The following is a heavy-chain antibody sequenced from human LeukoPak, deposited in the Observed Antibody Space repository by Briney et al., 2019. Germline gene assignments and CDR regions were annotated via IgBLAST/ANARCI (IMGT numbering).Heavy chain of an antibody. V-gene: IGHV3-30*18. CDR1: GFTFSSYG. Sequence: GGSLRLSCAASGFTFSSYGMHWVRQAPGKGLEWVAVISYDGSNKYYADSVKGRFTISRDNSKNTLYLQKNSLRAEDTAVYYCAKADGRGYYSLYYFDYWGQGTLVTVSS. CDR2: ISYDGSNK. CDR3: AKADGRGYYSLYYFDY. D-gene: IGHD3-22*01. J-gene: IGHJ4*02.